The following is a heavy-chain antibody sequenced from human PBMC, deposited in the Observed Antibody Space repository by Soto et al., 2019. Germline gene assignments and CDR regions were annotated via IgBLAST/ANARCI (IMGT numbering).Heavy chain of an antibody. CDR3: VSTGPNSSGWYGY. D-gene: IGHD6-19*01. Sequence: ASVKVSFKASGYTFTRYYMHWVRQAPGQGLEWMGIINPSGGSTSYAQKFQGRVTMTRDTSTSTVYMELSSLRSEDTAVYYCVSTGPNSSGWYGYWGQGTLVTVSS. CDR1: GYTFTRYY. J-gene: IGHJ4*02. CDR2: INPSGGST. V-gene: IGHV1-46*03.